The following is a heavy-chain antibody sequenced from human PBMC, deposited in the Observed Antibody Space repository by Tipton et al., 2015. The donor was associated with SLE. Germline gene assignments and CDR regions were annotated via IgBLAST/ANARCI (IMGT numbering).Heavy chain of an antibody. CDR1: GGSLSNYY. J-gene: IGHJ2*01. Sequence: TLSLTCTVSGGSLSNYYWNWIRQPPGRGLEWIGCIYHSGSTSYSPSLESRVTISVDTSKNQFSLKMTSVTAADTAVYYCARHPMYWYFDLWGRGTLVTASS. V-gene: IGHV4-59*01. CDR2: IYHSGST. CDR3: ARHPMYWYFDL.